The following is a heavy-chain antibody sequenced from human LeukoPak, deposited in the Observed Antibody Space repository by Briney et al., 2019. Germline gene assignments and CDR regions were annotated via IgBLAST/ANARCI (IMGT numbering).Heavy chain of an antibody. Sequence: SETLSLTCTVSGGSISSSSYYWGWIRQPPGKGLEWIGSIYYTGSTYYSPSLRSRVTISLDTSKNQFSLKLSSVTAADTAVYYCARLYGAQGDYGDYGADYWGQGTLVTVSS. J-gene: IGHJ4*02. V-gene: IGHV4-39*01. D-gene: IGHD4-17*01. CDR1: GGSISSSSYY. CDR2: IYYTGST. CDR3: ARLYGAQGDYGDYGADY.